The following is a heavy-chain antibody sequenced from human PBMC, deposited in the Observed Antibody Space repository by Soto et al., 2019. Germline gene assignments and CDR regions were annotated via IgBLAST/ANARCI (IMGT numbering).Heavy chain of an antibody. D-gene: IGHD5-12*01. V-gene: IGHV4-34*01. CDR3: ARSFSGYDPTDY. CDR2: INHSGST. Sequence: QEQLQQCGAGLLKPSETLSLTCAVYGGSFSGYYWSWIRQPPRKGLEWIGEINHSGSTNYNPSLKSRVTISVDTSKTQFSLKLSSVTAADTAVYYCARSFSGYDPTDYWGQGTLVTVSS. J-gene: IGHJ4*02. CDR1: GGSFSGYY.